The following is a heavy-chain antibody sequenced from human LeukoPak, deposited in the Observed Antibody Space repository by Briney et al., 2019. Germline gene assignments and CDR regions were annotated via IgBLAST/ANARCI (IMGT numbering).Heavy chain of an antibody. D-gene: IGHD2/OR15-2a*01. Sequence: SQTLSLTCALSGDSLSSNSAAWNWIRQSPSRGLEWLGRTYYRSKWFNHSAISVKSGITINPDTSKNPFSLLLNSVAPEDTADYYCTRDLSGGGWYFDIWGRGTLVTVSS. CDR2: TYYRSKWFN. CDR1: GDSLSSNSAA. CDR3: TRDLSGGGWYFDI. J-gene: IGHJ2*01. V-gene: IGHV6-1*01.